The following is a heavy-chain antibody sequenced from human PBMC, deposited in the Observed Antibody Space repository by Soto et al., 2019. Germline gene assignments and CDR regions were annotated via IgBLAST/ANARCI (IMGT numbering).Heavy chain of an antibody. J-gene: IGHJ5*02. D-gene: IGHD3-22*01. V-gene: IGHV2-5*02. CDR2: IYWDDDK. CDR1: GFSLITSGVG. Sequence: GSGPTLVNPTPTLTVTCTFSGFSLITSGVGVGWIRQPPGKALEWLALIYWDDDKRFSPSLKTRLAITKDTSQNQVVLTMTNMDPVDKAPYYCAIPTGLLGDLEYFSPPIWFDPWGQGTLVTVSS. CDR3: AIPTGLLGDLEYFSPPIWFDP.